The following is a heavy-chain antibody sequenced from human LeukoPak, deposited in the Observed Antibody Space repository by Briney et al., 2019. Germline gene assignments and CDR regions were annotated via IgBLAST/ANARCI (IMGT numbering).Heavy chain of an antibody. V-gene: IGHV3-7*01. D-gene: IGHD6-19*01. Sequence: GGPLRLPRAACGFTFSIYWMSGAAPPPGKGREWVDNIKQDGSEKYYVHSVKGRFTIYRENAKNSLYLQMNSLRAEDTAVYDCAREDSSGWFYWGQGTLVSVSS. J-gene: IGHJ4*02. CDR1: GFTFSIYW. CDR2: IKQDGSEK. CDR3: AREDSSGWFY.